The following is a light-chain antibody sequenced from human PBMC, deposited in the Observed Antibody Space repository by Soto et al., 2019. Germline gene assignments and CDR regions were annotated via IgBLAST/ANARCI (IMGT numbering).Light chain of an antibody. J-gene: IGKJ1*01. CDR1: QSISTW. CDR2: KAS. Sequence: DIQMTQSPSTLSASVGDRVTITCRASQSISTWLAWYQQKPGKAPKLLIYKASSLESGVPSRFSGSGSGTEFTFTISSLEPDDFATYYCQQYNSYSGTFGHGTKVEI. V-gene: IGKV1-5*03. CDR3: QQYNSYSGT.